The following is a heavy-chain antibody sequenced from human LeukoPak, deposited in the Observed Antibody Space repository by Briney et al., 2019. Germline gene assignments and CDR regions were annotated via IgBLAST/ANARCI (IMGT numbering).Heavy chain of an antibody. D-gene: IGHD4-23*01. J-gene: IGHJ4*02. CDR2: ISGSGGST. Sequence: GGSLRLSCAASGFTFSSYAMSWVRQAPGKGLEWVSAISGSGGSTYYADSVKGRFTISRDNSKNTLYLQMNSLRAEDTAVYYWAKVSRWSYYFAYWGQGTLVTVSS. CDR3: AKVSRWSYYFAY. V-gene: IGHV3-23*01. CDR1: GFTFSSYA.